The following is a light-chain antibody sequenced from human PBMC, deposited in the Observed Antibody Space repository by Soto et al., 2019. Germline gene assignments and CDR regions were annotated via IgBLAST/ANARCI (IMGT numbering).Light chain of an antibody. V-gene: IGKV1-39*01. CDR2: VAS. J-gene: IGKJ4*01. Sequence: DIQMTQTPSSLSASVGDRITITCRASQSISTYLSWYQHKPGRSPHLLIRVASRLQSGVPSTFSGSGSGTDFTLNISSLQPDDVATYDCEENYDTPLNCGGGT. CDR3: EENYDTPLN. CDR1: QSISTY.